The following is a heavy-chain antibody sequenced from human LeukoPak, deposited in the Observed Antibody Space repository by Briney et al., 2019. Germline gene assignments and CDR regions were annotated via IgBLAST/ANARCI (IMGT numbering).Heavy chain of an antibody. V-gene: IGHV3-23*01. Sequence: GSLRLSCAASGFTFSNSAMSWVRQAPGKGLEWVSTLSGSGITTYYADSVKGRFTISRDNSKNTLYLQMNSLRAEDTAVYYCVRDLRESDFWGQGSLVTVSS. CDR2: LSGSGITT. CDR1: GFTFSNSA. CDR3: VRDLRESDF. J-gene: IGHJ4*02. D-gene: IGHD1-26*01.